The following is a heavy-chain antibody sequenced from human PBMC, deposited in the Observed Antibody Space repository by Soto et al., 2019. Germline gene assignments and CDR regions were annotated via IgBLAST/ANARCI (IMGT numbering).Heavy chain of an antibody. CDR1: GFDASVNF. J-gene: IGHJ6*02. Sequence: EVQLVESGGTLVQPGGSLTLSCAASGFDASVNFMTWVRQAPGKGLEWVTAINNAGTTFYADSVKGRFSISRDDSKNTLYRQINSLRVEDTAMYYCVRENYYYGMDVWGQGTAVTVSS. CDR2: INNAGTT. V-gene: IGHV3-66*01. CDR3: VRENYYYGMDV.